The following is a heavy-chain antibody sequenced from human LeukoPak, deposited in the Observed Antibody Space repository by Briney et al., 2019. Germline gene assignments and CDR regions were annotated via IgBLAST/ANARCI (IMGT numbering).Heavy chain of an antibody. J-gene: IGHJ4*02. CDR3: TTETYYYDSSGYPYYFDY. CDR1: GFTFSNAW. V-gene: IGHV3-15*01. CDR2: IKSKTDGGTT. Sequence: GGSLRLSCAASGFTFSNAWMSWVRQAPGKGLEWVGRIKSKTDGGTTDYAAPVKGRFTISRDDSKNTLYLQMNSLKTEDTAVYYCTTETYYYDSSGYPYYFDYWGQGTLVTVSS. D-gene: IGHD3-22*01.